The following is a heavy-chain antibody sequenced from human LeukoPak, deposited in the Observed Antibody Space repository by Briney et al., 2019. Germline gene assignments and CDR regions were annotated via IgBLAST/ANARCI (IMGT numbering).Heavy chain of an antibody. Sequence: GGSLRLSCAASGFTVSSNEMSWVRQAPGKGLEWVSSISSSSSYIYYADSVKGRFTISRDNAKNSLYLQMNSLRAEDTAVYYCAFEYSSSSWGAFDIWGQGTMVTVSS. D-gene: IGHD6-6*01. V-gene: IGHV3-21*01. CDR3: AFEYSSSSWGAFDI. J-gene: IGHJ3*02. CDR1: GFTVSSNE. CDR2: ISSSSSYI.